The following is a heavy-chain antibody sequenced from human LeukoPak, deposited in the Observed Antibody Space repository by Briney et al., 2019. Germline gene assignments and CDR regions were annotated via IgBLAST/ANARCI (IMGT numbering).Heavy chain of an antibody. CDR3: ARGRPHLYSSSRIFDY. CDR2: IYYSGST. J-gene: IGHJ4*02. Sequence: SETLSLTCAVYGGSFSGYYWSWIRQPPGKGLEWIGYIYYSGSTNYNPSLKSRVTISVDTSKNQFSLKLSSVTAADTAVYYCARGRPHLYSSSRIFDYWGQGTLVTVSS. V-gene: IGHV4-59*01. D-gene: IGHD6-13*01. CDR1: GGSFSGYY.